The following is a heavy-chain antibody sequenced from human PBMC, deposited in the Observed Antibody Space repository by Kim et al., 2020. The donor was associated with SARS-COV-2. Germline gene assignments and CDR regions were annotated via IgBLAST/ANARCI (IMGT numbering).Heavy chain of an antibody. D-gene: IGHD7-27*01. CDR1: GFIVSDRN. CDR3: VTNPGY. J-gene: IGHJ4*02. Sequence: GGSLRLSCVVSGFIVSDRNMKWVRQAPGKGLECVSVLYSDGRTYYADSMRGRFIISRDNSRNTLYLQMNSLRTEDTALYYCVTNPGYWGQGTLVTVSP. V-gene: IGHV3-66*01. CDR2: LYSDGRT.